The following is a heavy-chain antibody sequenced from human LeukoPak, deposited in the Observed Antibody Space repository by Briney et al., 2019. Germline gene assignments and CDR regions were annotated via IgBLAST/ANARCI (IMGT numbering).Heavy chain of an antibody. CDR3: AKVPLDGYFDY. V-gene: IGHV3-30-3*01. D-gene: IGHD3-9*01. CDR1: GFTFSSYA. Sequence: QPGGSLRLSCAASGFTFSSYAVHWVRQAPGKGLEWVAVISYDGSNKYYADSVKGRFTISRDNSKNTLYLQMYSLRAEDTAVYYCAKVPLDGYFDYWGQGTLVTVSS. CDR2: ISYDGSNK. J-gene: IGHJ4*02.